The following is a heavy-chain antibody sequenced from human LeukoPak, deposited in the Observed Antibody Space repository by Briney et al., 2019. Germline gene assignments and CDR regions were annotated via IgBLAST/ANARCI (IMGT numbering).Heavy chain of an antibody. V-gene: IGHV4-61*02. CDR2: IYTSGST. J-gene: IGHJ4*02. CDR1: GGSISSGYYY. Sequence: SETLSPTCTVSGGSISSGYYYWAWIRQPAGKGLEWIGRIYTSGSTNYNPSLKSRVTISIDTSKNQFSLKLSSVTAADTAVYYCARHEYKRSPFDYWGQGTLVTVSS. D-gene: IGHD1-14*01. CDR3: ARHEYKRSPFDY.